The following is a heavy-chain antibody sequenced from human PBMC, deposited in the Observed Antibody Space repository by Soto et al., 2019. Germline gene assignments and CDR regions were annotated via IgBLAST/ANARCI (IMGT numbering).Heavy chain of an antibody. CDR2: IYYTGST. CDR1: GASISSYY. V-gene: IGHV4-39*01. D-gene: IGHD6-19*01. CDR3: ARRQSSGWSDAFDI. Sequence: SETLSLTCTVSGASISSYYWGWIRQPPGKGLEWIGSIYYTGSTYYNPSLKSRVTISVDTSKNQFSLKLSSVTAADTAVYYCARRQSSGWSDAFDIWGQGTMVTVSS. J-gene: IGHJ3*02.